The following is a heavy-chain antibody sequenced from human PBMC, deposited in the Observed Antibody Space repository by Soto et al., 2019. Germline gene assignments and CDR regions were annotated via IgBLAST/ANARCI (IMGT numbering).Heavy chain of an antibody. J-gene: IGHJ5*02. CDR1: GGSFSGYY. Sequence: LSLTFAVYGGSFSGYYWSWIRQPPGKGLEWIGEINHSGSTNYNPSLKSRVTISVDTSKNQFSLKLSSVTAADTAVYYCARSHREYYDFWSGYYNWFDPWGQGTLVTVSS. CDR2: INHSGST. V-gene: IGHV4-34*01. CDR3: ARSHREYYDFWSGYYNWFDP. D-gene: IGHD3-3*01.